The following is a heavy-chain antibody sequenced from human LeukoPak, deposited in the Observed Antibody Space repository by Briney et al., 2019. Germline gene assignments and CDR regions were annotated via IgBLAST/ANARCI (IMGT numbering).Heavy chain of an antibody. D-gene: IGHD2-15*01. J-gene: IGHJ4*02. CDR3: ARGGVQGYCSGGSCPLDY. CDR1: GGSFSGYY. Sequence: ASETLSLTCAVYGGSFSGYYWSWIRQPPGKGLEWIGEINHSGSTNYNPSLKSRVTISVDTSKNQFSLKLSSVTAADTAVYYCARGGVQGYCSGGSCPLDYWGQGTLVTVSS. CDR2: INHSGST. V-gene: IGHV4-34*01.